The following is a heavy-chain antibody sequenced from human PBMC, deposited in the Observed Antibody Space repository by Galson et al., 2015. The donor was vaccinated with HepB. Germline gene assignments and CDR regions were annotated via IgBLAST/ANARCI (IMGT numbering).Heavy chain of an antibody. D-gene: IGHD1-26*01. J-gene: IGHJ4*02. CDR3: ARHWVGATSATPDY. Sequence: SLRLSCAASGFTFSNYAMHWVRQAPGKGLEWVAVISYDGGNKYYADSGKGRYTISRDSSKNTLYLQMNGLSVEDTAVYYCARHWVGATSATPDYWGQGTLVTVSS. CDR1: GFTFSNYA. V-gene: IGHV3-30-3*01. CDR2: ISYDGGNK.